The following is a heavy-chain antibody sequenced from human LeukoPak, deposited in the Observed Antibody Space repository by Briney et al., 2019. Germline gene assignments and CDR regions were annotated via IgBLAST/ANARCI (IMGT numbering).Heavy chain of an antibody. Sequence: ASVKVSCKASGYTFTSYYMHWVRQAPGQGLAWMGIINPSGGSTSYAQKFQGRVTMTRDTSTSTVYMELSSLRSEDAAVYYCARETPSRYFDYWGQGTLVTVSS. CDR2: INPSGGST. D-gene: IGHD4-23*01. V-gene: IGHV1-46*01. CDR1: GYTFTSYY. J-gene: IGHJ4*02. CDR3: ARETPSRYFDY.